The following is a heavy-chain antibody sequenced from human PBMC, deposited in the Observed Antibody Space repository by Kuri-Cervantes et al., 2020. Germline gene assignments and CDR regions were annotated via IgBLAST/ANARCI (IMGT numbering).Heavy chain of an antibody. CDR1: GGSISSSSYY. CDR3: ARQHPYYYDSSGYYRGDWFDP. V-gene: IGHV4-39*01. D-gene: IGHD3-22*01. Sequence: GSLRLSCTVSGGSISSSSYYWGWIRQPPGKGLEWIGSIYYSGSTYYSPSLKSRVTISVDTSKNQFSLKLSSVTAADTAVYYCARQHPYYYDSSGYYRGDWFDPWGQGTLVTVSS. CDR2: IYYSGST. J-gene: IGHJ5*02.